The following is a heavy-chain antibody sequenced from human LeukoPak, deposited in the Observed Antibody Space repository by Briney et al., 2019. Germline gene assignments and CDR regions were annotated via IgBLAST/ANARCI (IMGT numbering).Heavy chain of an antibody. V-gene: IGHV1-69*05. D-gene: IGHD6-13*01. J-gene: IGHJ6*03. CDR3: ARGGIAAAGTTIKFIDYYYYYMDV. CDR1: GRTFSSYA. Sequence: VASVKVSCKASGRTFSSYAISWVRQAPGQGLEWMGGIIPIFGTANYAQKFQGRVTITTDESTSTAYMELSSLRSEDTAVYYCARGGIAAAGTTIKFIDYYYYYMDVWGKGTTVTVSS. CDR2: IIPIFGTA.